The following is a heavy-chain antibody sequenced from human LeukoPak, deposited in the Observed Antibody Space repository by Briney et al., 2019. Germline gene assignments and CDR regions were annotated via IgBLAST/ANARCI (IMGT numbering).Heavy chain of an antibody. J-gene: IGHJ4*02. Sequence: ASVKVSCKTSGYTFTDYYIHWVRQAPGQGLEWMGWINPKSTNINYAQKFQGRVAMTRDTSISTAYMELSRVISDDTAAYYCAREGCSGTSCFAHWGQGTLVTVSS. V-gene: IGHV1-2*02. CDR3: AREGCSGTSCFAH. CDR2: INPKSTNI. CDR1: GYTFTDYY. D-gene: IGHD2-2*01.